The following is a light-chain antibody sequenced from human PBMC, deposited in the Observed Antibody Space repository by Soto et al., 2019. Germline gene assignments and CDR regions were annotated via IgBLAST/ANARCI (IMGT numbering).Light chain of an antibody. Sequence: EIVMTQSAATLSVSPGERATLSCRASQSVSGNLAWYQQKPGQAPRLLIYGASTRATGIPARFSGSGSGTEFTLTISSLQSEDFAVYYCQQDNNWPPLTFGGGTKVEIK. CDR3: QQDNNWPPLT. V-gene: IGKV3-15*01. CDR1: QSVSGN. J-gene: IGKJ4*01. CDR2: GAS.